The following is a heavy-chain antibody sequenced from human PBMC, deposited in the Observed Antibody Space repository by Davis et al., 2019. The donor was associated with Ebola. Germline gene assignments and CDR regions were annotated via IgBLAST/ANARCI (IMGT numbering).Heavy chain of an antibody. CDR1: GFTFSDYY. CDR3: ARVGVTTVVGWFDP. CDR2: ISSSSSYT. J-gene: IGHJ5*02. V-gene: IGHV3-11*06. Sequence: PGGSLRLSCAASGFTFSDYYMSWIRQAPGKGLEWVSYISSSSSYTNYADSVKGRFTISRDNAKNSLYLQMNSLRAEDTAVYYCARVGVTTVVGWFDPWGQGTLVTVSS. D-gene: IGHD4-23*01.